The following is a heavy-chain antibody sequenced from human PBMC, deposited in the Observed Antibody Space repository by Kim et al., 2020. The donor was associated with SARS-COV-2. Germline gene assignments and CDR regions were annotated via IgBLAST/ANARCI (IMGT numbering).Heavy chain of an antibody. CDR3: AKGGIAVADKYYFDY. CDR1: GGSISSYY. Sequence: SETLSLTCTVSGGSISSYYWSWIRQPPGKGLEWIGYIYYSGSTNYNPSLKSRVTISVDTSKNQFSLKLSSVTAADTAVYYCAKGGIAVADKYYFDYWGQG. CDR2: IYYSGST. D-gene: IGHD6-19*01. J-gene: IGHJ4*02. V-gene: IGHV4-59*01.